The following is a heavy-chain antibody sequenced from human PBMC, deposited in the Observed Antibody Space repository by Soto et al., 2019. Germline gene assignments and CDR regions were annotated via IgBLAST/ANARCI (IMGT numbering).Heavy chain of an antibody. CDR1: GFSFSSYA. V-gene: IGHV3-30-3*01. D-gene: IGHD1-26*01. Sequence: QVQLVESGGGVVQPGRSLRLSCAASGFSFSSYAIHWVRQAPGKGLEWVAVISYDGSGKNYADSVKGRFTISRDNSKNTLDLQMGSLRPEDTAVYCCARGSIVGAIRAFDIWDQGTMVTVSS. CDR3: ARGSIVGAIRAFDI. J-gene: IGHJ3*02. CDR2: ISYDGSGK.